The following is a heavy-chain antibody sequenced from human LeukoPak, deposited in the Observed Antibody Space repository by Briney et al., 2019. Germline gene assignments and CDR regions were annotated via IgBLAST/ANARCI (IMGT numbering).Heavy chain of an antibody. CDR1: GGSISSSSSY. CDR3: ARLGGTYDAFDI. CDR2: LYYSGST. J-gene: IGHJ3*02. D-gene: IGHD1-26*01. V-gene: IGHV4-39*01. Sequence: PSETLSLTCTVSGGSISSSSSYWGWIRQPPGKGLEWIGNLYYSGSTYYNPSLKSRVTISVDTSKNQFSLKLSSATAADTAVYYCARLGGTYDAFDIWGQGTVVTVSS.